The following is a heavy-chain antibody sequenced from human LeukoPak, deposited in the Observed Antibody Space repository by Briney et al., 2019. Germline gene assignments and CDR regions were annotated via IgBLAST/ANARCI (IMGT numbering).Heavy chain of an antibody. CDR2: IYYSGDT. CDR1: RRSITGYS. CDR3: VGGPDGASISKWFDP. V-gene: IGHV4-59*01. D-gene: IGHD4/OR15-4a*01. J-gene: IGHJ5*02. Sequence: SETLSLTCTVSRRSITGYSWSWIRHSPGGGLEWIGYIYYSGDTAYNHYLRSRVTLSVDTSKNQVSMQLRTVTTADTAVYYCVGGPDGASISKWFDPWGQGTQVTVSP.